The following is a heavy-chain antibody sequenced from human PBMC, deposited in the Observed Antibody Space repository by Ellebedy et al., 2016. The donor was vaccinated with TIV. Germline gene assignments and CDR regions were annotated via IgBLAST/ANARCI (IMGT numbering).Heavy chain of an antibody. Sequence: GGSLRPSCAASGFTLSSYSMNWVRQAPGKGLEWVPAISGSGGSTYYADSVKGRFTISRDNSKNTLYLQMNSLRAEDTAVFYCARSDCSDTSCPRDFDYWGQGTLVTVSS. D-gene: IGHD2-2*01. CDR2: ISGSGGST. J-gene: IGHJ4*02. CDR3: ARSDCSDTSCPRDFDY. CDR1: GFTLSSYS. V-gene: IGHV3-23*01.